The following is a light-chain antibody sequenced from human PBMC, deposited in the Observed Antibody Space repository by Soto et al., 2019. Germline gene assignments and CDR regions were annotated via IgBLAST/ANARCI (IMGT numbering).Light chain of an antibody. V-gene: IGLV2-14*03. CDR2: DVS. CDR1: SSDVGGYNY. CDR3: SSYTSSSTDFV. J-gene: IGLJ1*01. Sequence: QSVLTQPASVSGSPGQSITISCTGTSSDVGGYNYVSWYQHHPGKAPKLMIYDVSSRPSGVSNRFSGSKSGNTASLTISGLQAEDEADYYCSSYTSSSTDFVFGTGTKVTVL.